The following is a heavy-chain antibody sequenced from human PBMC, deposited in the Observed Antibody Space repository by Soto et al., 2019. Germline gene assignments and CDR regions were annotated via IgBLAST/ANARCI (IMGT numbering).Heavy chain of an antibody. V-gene: IGHV3-33*01. D-gene: IGHD3-3*01. Sequence: PEGSLRLSCAASGFTFSSYGMHWVRPAPGKGLEWVAVIWYDGSNKYYADSVKGRFTISRDNSKNTLYLQMNSLRAEDTAVYYCARDRGYYDFWSGYWFIGMDVWGQGTTVTV. CDR3: ARDRGYYDFWSGYWFIGMDV. CDR2: IWYDGSNK. J-gene: IGHJ6*02. CDR1: GFTFSSYG.